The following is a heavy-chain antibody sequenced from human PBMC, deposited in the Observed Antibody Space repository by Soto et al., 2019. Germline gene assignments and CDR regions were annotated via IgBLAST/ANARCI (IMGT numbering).Heavy chain of an antibody. J-gene: IGHJ6*02. CDR1: GFTFRSYS. CDR2: ITSSSDTK. Sequence: EVQLVESGGGLVQPGGSLRLSCAASGFTFRSYSMNWVRQAPGKGLEWVSYITSSSDTKYYGDSVKGRFTISRDNAKKPLYLQGKSLRVRDTAGYYLARVPSSASLRSYCHYGMDGWGQGTTVTVSS. D-gene: IGHD1-26*01. V-gene: IGHV3-48*01. CDR3: ARVPSSASLRSYCHYGMDG.